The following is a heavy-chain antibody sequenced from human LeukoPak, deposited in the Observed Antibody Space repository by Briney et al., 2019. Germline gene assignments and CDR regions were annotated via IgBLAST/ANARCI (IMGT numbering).Heavy chain of an antibody. J-gene: IGHJ4*02. CDR1: GYTFTGYY. CDR3: AREDIVLMVPDY. Sequence: ASVKASCKASGYTFTGYYMHWVRQAPGQGLEWMGWINPNSGGTNYAQKFQGRVTMTRDTSISTAYMELSRLRSDDTAVYYCAREDIVLMVPDYWGQGTLVTVSS. V-gene: IGHV1-2*02. D-gene: IGHD2-8*01. CDR2: INPNSGGT.